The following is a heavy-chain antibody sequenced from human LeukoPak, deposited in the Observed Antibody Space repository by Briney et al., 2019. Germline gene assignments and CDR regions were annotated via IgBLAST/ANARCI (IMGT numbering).Heavy chain of an antibody. J-gene: IGHJ4*02. D-gene: IGHD1-20*01. CDR3: AQQSRITGPFDY. Sequence: GASVKVSCKASGYTFTSYAISWVRQAPGQGLEWMGRIIPILGIANYAQKFQGRVTITADKSTSTAYMELSSLRSEDTAVYYCAQQSRITGPFDYWGQGTLVTVSS. V-gene: IGHV1-69*04. CDR2: IIPILGIA. CDR1: GYTFTSYA.